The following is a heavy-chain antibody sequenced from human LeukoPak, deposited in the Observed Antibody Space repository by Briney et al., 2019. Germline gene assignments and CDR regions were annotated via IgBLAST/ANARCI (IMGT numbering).Heavy chain of an antibody. V-gene: IGHV3-30-3*02. CDR2: ISYDGSNK. Sequence: PGGSLRLSCAASGFTFSSYAMHWVRQAPGKGLEWVAVISYDGSNKYYADSVKGRFTISRDNSKNTLYLQMNSLRAEDTAVYYCAKTLNPFTMTFLFQHWGQGTLVTVSS. CDR3: AKTLNPFTMTFLFQH. J-gene: IGHJ1*01. CDR1: GFTFSSYA. D-gene: IGHD3-22*01.